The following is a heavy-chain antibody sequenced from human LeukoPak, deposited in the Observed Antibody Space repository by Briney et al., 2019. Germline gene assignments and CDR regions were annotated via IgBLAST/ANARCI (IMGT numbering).Heavy chain of an antibody. CDR2: IWYDGSNK. D-gene: IGHD2-15*01. V-gene: IGHV3-33*01. J-gene: IGHJ4*02. CDR3: ATDRATQYFDY. CDR1: GYTFTSYY. Sequence: SCKASGYTFTSYYMHWVRQAPGKGLEWVAFIWYDGSNKYYADSVKGRFTISRDNSRNTLFLQMNSLRAEDTAVHYCATDRATQYFDYWGQGTLVSVSS.